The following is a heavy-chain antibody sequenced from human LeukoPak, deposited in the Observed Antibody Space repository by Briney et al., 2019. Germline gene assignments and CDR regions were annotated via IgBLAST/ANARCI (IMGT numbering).Heavy chain of an antibody. V-gene: IGHV4-61*01. CDR2: IYYSGST. J-gene: IGHJ3*02. CDR3: ARSRSGYSYDHAAFEI. D-gene: IGHD5-18*01. Sequence: SETLSLTCTVSGGSVSSGTYYWSWIRQPPGKGLEWIGYIYYSGSTNYNPSLKSRVTISVDTSKNLFSLKLSSVTAADTAVYYCARSRSGYSYDHAAFEIWGQGTMVTVSS. CDR1: GGSVSSGTYY.